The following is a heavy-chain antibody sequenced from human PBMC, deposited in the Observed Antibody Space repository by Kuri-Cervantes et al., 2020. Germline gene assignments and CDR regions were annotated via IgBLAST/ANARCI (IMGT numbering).Heavy chain of an antibody. Sequence: SLKISCAASGFTFDDYAIHWVRQAPGKGLEWVSGISWKSGNIVYADSVKGRFTISRDNAKNSLYLQMNSLRAEDTAVYYCARVRGVGSYAYVADWGQGILVTVSS. J-gene: IGHJ4*02. CDR3: ARVRGVGSYAYVAD. D-gene: IGHD3-16*01. CDR1: GFTFDDYA. V-gene: IGHV3-9*01. CDR2: ISWKSGNI.